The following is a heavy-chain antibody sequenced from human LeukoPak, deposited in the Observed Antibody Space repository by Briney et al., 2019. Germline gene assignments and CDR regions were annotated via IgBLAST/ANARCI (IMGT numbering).Heavy chain of an antibody. CDR1: GYSFTGYY. J-gene: IGHJ3*02. Sequence: ASVKVSCKTSGYSFTGYYMHWVRQAPGQGLEWMGWINLNSGDTNYAQKFQARVTMTRDTSISTAYMELSRLRSDDSAVYYCARDPGVGDALDIWGQGTMVTVSS. D-gene: IGHD7-27*01. CDR2: INLNSGDT. CDR3: ARDPGVGDALDI. V-gene: IGHV1-2*02.